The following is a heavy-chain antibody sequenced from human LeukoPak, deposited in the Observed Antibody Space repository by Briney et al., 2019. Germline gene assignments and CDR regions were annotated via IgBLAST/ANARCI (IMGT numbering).Heavy chain of an antibody. CDR1: GFTVISKY. D-gene: IGHD2-21*01. CDR2: IYSGGTT. Sequence: GGSLRLSCAASGFTVISKYMNWVRQAPGKALEWVSVIYSGGTTYYADSVKGRFTISRDSSKNTIFLQMNSLRAEDTAVYYCAREFRAAGASDIWGQGTMVTVSS. J-gene: IGHJ3*02. CDR3: AREFRAAGASDI. V-gene: IGHV3-53*01.